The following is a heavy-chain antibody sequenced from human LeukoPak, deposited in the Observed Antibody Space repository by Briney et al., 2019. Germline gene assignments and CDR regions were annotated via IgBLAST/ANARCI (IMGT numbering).Heavy chain of an antibody. CDR2: IKEDGDKK. CDR1: GFTFGTYW. V-gene: IGHV3-7*03. CDR3: ARDYPTFGVVSIFDY. D-gene: IGHD3-3*01. J-gene: IGHJ4*02. Sequence: GGSLRLSCAASGFTFGTYWMSWVRQAPGKGLEWVANIKEDGDKKYYTDSVKGRFTISRDNARNSLYLQMNSLRAEDTAVYYCARDYPTFGVVSIFDYWGQGTLVSVSS.